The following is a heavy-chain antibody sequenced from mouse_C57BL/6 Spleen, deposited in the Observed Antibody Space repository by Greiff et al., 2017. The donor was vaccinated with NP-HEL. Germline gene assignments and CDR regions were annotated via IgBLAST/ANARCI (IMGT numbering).Heavy chain of an antibody. CDR2: INPYNGDT. J-gene: IGHJ2*01. CDR3: ARRDYGSNFDY. D-gene: IGHD1-1*01. CDR1: GYSFTGYF. V-gene: IGHV1-20*01. Sequence: VQLQQSGPELVKPGDSVKISRKASGYSFTGYFMNWVMQSHGKSLEWIGRINPYNGDTFYNPKFKGKATLTVDKSSSTAHMELRSLTSEDSAVYYCARRDYGSNFDYWGQGTTLTVSS.